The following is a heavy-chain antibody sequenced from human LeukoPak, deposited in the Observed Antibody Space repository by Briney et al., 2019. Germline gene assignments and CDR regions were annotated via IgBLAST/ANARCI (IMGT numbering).Heavy chain of an antibody. V-gene: IGHV4-39*01. CDR3: ARQAGYCSGGSCYFYFDF. J-gene: IGHJ4*02. D-gene: IGHD2-15*01. CDR1: GGSMRTSTHY. Sequence: SETLSLTCNVSGGSMRTSTHYWGWIRQPPGKGLEWVGTIYYSGSTYYNPSLKSRLSISVDTSKNQFSLRLDPVTAADTAIYYCARQAGYCSGGSCYFYFDFWGQGTLVTVSS. CDR2: IYYSGST.